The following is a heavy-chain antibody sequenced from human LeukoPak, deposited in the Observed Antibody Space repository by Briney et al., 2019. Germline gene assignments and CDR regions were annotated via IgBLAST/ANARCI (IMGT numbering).Heavy chain of an antibody. CDR3: ARDYGGNSGLYYYYMDV. Sequence: SETLSLTCTVSGGSISSSSYYWGWIRQPPGKGLEWIGSIYYSGSTYYNPSLKSRVTISVDTSKNQFSLKLSSVTAADTAVYYCARDYGGNSGLYYYYMDVWGKGTTVTVSS. CDR1: GGSISSSSYY. CDR2: IYYSGST. D-gene: IGHD4-23*01. J-gene: IGHJ6*03. V-gene: IGHV4-39*07.